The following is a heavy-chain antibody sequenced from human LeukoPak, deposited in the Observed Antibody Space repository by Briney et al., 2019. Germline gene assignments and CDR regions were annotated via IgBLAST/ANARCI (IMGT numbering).Heavy chain of an antibody. CDR3: ARVRSAVAGAYDAFDI. Sequence: ASVKVSCKASGYTFTGYYMHWVRQASGQGLEWMGWINPNSGGTNYAQKSQGWVTMTRDTSISTAYMELSRLRSDDTAVYYCARVRSAVAGAYDAFDIWGQGTMVTVSS. CDR2: INPNSGGT. J-gene: IGHJ3*02. V-gene: IGHV1-2*04. CDR1: GYTFTGYY. D-gene: IGHD6-19*01.